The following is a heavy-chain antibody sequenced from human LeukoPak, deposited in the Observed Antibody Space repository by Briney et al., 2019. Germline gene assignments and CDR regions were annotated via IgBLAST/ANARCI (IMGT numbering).Heavy chain of an antibody. Sequence: SETLSLTCTVSGGSVSSDNYYWTWIRQPPGKGLEGFGYISYSGRAAYNPSLKSRVTMSIDTSKNQFSLKLSSVTAADTAVYYCARDFCSSSSCHFDYWGQGTLVTVSS. J-gene: IGHJ4*02. D-gene: IGHD2-2*01. CDR1: GGSVSSDNYY. CDR2: ISYSGRA. V-gene: IGHV4-61*01. CDR3: ARDFCSSSSCHFDY.